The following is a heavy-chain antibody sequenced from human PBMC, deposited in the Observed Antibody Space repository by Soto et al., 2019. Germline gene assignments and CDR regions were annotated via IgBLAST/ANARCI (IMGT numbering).Heavy chain of an antibody. CDR1: GFTFSDHY. Sequence: EVQLVESGGGLXXXXXSLRLSCAASGFTFSDHYMDWVRQAPGKGLEWVGRSKNKADSYTTEYAASVKGRFTISRDGSKTSLFLQMNSLKNEDTAVYYCTVWGSGNDFGAAWGQGILVTVSS. D-gene: IGHD3-10*01. CDR3: TVWGSGNDFGAA. J-gene: IGHJ4*02. V-gene: IGHV3-72*01. CDR2: SKNKADSYTT.